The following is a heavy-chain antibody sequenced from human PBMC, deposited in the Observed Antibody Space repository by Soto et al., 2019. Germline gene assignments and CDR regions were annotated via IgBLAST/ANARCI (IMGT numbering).Heavy chain of an antibody. Sequence: QVQLVQSGAEVKKPGASVKVSCKASGYTFTSYGISWVRQAPGQGLEWMGWISAYNGNTNSAQKLQGRVTMTTDPATRTAYMEPRSLRSDDTAGYDCARDESGDPGVYWGQGTLVTVSS. CDR2: ISAYNGNT. J-gene: IGHJ4*02. CDR3: ARDESGDPGVY. CDR1: GYTFTSYG. V-gene: IGHV1-18*01. D-gene: IGHD3-10*01.